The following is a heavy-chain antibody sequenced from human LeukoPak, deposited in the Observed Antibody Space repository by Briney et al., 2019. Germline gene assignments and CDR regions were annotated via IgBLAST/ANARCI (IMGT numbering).Heavy chain of an antibody. CDR2: INPNSGGT. Sequence: ASVKVSCKASGYTFTGYHMHWVRQAPGQGLEWMGWINPNSGGTNYAQKFQGRVTMTRDTSISTAYMELSRLRSDDTAVYYCARDWRFGEGLLVWGMDVWGQGTTVTVSS. D-gene: IGHD3-10*01. CDR1: GYTFTGYH. CDR3: ARDWRFGEGLLVWGMDV. V-gene: IGHV1-2*02. J-gene: IGHJ6*02.